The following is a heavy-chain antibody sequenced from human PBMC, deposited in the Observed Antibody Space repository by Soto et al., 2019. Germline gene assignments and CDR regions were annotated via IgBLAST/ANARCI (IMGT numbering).Heavy chain of an antibody. CDR3: AGATDYGDYGFLDF. D-gene: IGHD4-17*01. CDR2: IYWSGST. CDR1: GGSISSGIYY. Sequence: QVQLQESGPGLVKPSQTLSLTCTVSGGSISSGIYYWSWIRQPPGKGLEWIGYIYWSGSTYYNPPLNSRVSMSVDESNNQFSLKLTSVTAADTAVYYCAGATDYGDYGFLDFWGQGALVTVTS. V-gene: IGHV4-30-4*01. J-gene: IGHJ4*02.